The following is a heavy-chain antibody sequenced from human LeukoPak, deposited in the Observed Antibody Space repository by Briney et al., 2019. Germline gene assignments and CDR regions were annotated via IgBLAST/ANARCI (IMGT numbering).Heavy chain of an antibody. CDR3: ATLGMATTIRAFDI. CDR2: ISWNSGSI. V-gene: IGHV3-9*01. Sequence: PGRSLRLSCAASGFTFDDYAMHWVRQAPGKGLEWVSGISWNSGSIGYADSVKGRFTISRDNAKNSLYLQMNSLRAEDTALYYCATLGMATTIRAFDIWGQGTMVTVSS. D-gene: IGHD5-24*01. J-gene: IGHJ3*02. CDR1: GFTFDDYA.